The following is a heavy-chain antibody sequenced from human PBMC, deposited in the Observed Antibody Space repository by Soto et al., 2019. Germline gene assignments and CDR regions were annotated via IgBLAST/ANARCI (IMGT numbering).Heavy chain of an antibody. V-gene: IGHV3-33*01. CDR1: GFTFSSYG. D-gene: IGHD3-22*01. J-gene: IGHJ4*02. CDR2: IWYDGSNK. Sequence: GGSLRLSCAASGFTFSSYGMHWVRQAPGKGLEWVAVIWYDGSNKYYADSVKGRFTISRDNSKNKLYLQMNSLRAEDTAVYYCARKGGSGYYSEDYYFDYWGQGTLVTVSS. CDR3: ARKGGSGYYSEDYYFDY.